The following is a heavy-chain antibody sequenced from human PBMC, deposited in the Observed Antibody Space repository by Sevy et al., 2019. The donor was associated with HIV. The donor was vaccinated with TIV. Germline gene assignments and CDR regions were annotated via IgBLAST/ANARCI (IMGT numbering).Heavy chain of an antibody. CDR1: GFSFTSHY. CDR3: ARDSRVHSFGPGSYYSDYFDV. Sequence: GGSLRLSCAASGFSFTSHYINWIRQAPDKGLEWISYIRTSGGAVDYADSVKGRFTISRDNGKNTVDLQMNTLRDEDTAVYYCARDSRVHSFGPGSYYSDYFDVWGQGTMVTVSS. D-gene: IGHD3-10*01. CDR2: IRTSGGAV. V-gene: IGHV3-11*01. J-gene: IGHJ3*01.